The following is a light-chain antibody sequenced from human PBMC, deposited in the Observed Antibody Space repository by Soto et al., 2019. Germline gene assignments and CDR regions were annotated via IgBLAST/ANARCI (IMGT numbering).Light chain of an antibody. CDR2: GNS. J-gene: IGLJ2*01. Sequence: QSVLTQPPSVSGAPGQRVTISCTGSSSNIGAGYDVHWYQQLPGTAPKLLIYGNSNRPSGVPDRFSGSKSGTSASLAITGLQAEDEADYYCHSDDSSLSAVVFGGGTKVTVL. V-gene: IGLV1-40*01. CDR1: SSNIGAGYD. CDR3: HSDDSSLSAVV.